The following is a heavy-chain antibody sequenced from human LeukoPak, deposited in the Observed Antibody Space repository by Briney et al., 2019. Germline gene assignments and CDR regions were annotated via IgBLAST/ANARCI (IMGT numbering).Heavy chain of an antibody. CDR3: AKGGLGCSSTSCFDY. D-gene: IGHD2-2*01. Sequence: GGSLRLSCAASGFTVSSNYMSWVRQAPGKGLEWVSVIYSGGSTYYADSVKGRFTISRDNSKNTLYLQMNSLRAEEMAVYYCAKGGLGCSSTSCFDYWGQGTLVTVSS. J-gene: IGHJ4*02. V-gene: IGHV3-53*01. CDR2: IYSGGST. CDR1: GFTVSSNY.